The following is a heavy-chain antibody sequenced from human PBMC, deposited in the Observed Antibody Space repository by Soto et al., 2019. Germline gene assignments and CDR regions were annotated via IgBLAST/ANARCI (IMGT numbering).Heavy chain of an antibody. CDR1: GGSFTSNNW. CDR2: IYRTGST. J-gene: IGHJ4*02. Sequence: LSLTFAVSGGSFTSNNWWTWVRQPPGQGLEWIGEIYRTGSTNYNPSLKSRVTISLDKSENQFSLKVTSLTAADTAVYYCASRDPGASVDYWGQGTLVTVSS. D-gene: IGHD1-26*01. V-gene: IGHV4-4*02. CDR3: ASRDPGASVDY.